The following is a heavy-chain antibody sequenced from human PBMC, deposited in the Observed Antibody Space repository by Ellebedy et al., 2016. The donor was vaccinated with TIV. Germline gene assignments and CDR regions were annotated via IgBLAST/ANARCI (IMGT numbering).Heavy chain of an antibody. Sequence: SETLSLXXSVSGASITVDHWLSWVRQPPGKGLEWIGEIYLTGSTNYNPSLKSRVTISIDKSKTQFSLKLTSVTAADTAVYYCARAIIAPRPYYFDSWGQGALVTVSS. D-gene: IGHD6-6*01. CDR3: ARAIIAPRPYYFDS. J-gene: IGHJ4*02. CDR2: IYLTGST. V-gene: IGHV4-4*02. CDR1: GASITVDHW.